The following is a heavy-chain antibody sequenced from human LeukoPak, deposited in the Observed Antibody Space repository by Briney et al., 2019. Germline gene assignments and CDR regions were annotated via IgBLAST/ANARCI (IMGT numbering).Heavy chain of an antibody. CDR2: ISSSSSYI. V-gene: IGHV3-21*01. J-gene: IGHJ6*02. D-gene: IGHD6-19*01. CDR1: GFTFSSYS. Sequence: GGSLRLSCAASGFTFSSYSMNWVRQAPGKGLEWVSSISSSSSYIYYADSVKGRFTISRDNAKNSLYLQMNSLRAEDTAVYYCARDQGIAVAGTDLGMDVWGQGTTVAISS. CDR3: ARDQGIAVAGTDLGMDV.